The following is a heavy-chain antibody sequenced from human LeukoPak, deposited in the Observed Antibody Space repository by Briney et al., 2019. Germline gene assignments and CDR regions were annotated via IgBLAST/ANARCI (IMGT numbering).Heavy chain of an antibody. J-gene: IGHJ5*02. V-gene: IGHV4-59*01. CDR1: GGSISSYY. Sequence: PETLSLTCTVSGGSISSYYWSWIRQPPGKGLEWIGYIYYSGSTNYNPSLKSRVTISVDTSKNQFSLKLSSVTAADTAVYYCARVPIFGVVSWFDPWGQGTLVTVSS. CDR3: ARVPIFGVVSWFDP. CDR2: IYYSGST. D-gene: IGHD3-3*01.